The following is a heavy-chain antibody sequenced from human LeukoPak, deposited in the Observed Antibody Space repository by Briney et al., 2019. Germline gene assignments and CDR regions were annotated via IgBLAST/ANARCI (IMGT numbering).Heavy chain of an antibody. CDR1: GGSISSYY. V-gene: IGHV4-4*07. CDR2: IYTSGST. Sequence: SETLSLTCTVSGGSISSYYWSWIRQPAGRGLEWIGRIYTSGSTNYNPSLKSRVTMSVDTSKNQFSLKLSSVTAADTAVYYCARYPVAYYYDSSGYYPRGYFDYWGQGTLVTVSS. CDR3: ARYPVAYYYDSSGYYPRGYFDY. J-gene: IGHJ4*02. D-gene: IGHD3-22*01.